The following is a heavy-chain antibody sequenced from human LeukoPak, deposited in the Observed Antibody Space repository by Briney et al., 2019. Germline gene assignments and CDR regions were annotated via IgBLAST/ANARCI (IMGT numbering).Heavy chain of an antibody. D-gene: IGHD4-17*01. CDR3: ARGDGDYEFDP. J-gene: IGHJ5*02. V-gene: IGHV4-30-2*01. CDR1: GGSISSGGYS. Sequence: PSQTLSLTCAVSGGSISSGGYSWSWIRQPPGTGLEWIGYIYHSGSTYYNPSLKSRVTISVDRSKNQFSLKLSSVTAADTAVYYCARGDGDYEFDPWGQGTLVTVSS. CDR2: IYHSGST.